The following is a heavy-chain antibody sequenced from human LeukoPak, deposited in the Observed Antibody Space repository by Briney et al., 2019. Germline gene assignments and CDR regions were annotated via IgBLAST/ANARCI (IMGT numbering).Heavy chain of an antibody. V-gene: IGHV3-30*18. D-gene: IGHD5-24*01. J-gene: IGHJ4*02. CDR3: AKDSRDGYNYDFDY. CDR1: GFTFSSYG. Sequence: PGRSLRLSCAASGFTFSSYGMHWVRQAPGKGLEWVAVISYDGSNKYYADSVKGPFTISRDNSKNTLYLQMNSLRAEDTAVYYCAKDSRDGYNYDFDYWGQGTLVTVSS. CDR2: ISYDGSNK.